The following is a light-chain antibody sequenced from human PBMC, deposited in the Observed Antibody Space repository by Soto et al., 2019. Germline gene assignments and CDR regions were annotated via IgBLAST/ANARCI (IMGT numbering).Light chain of an antibody. V-gene: IGLV2-14*01. CDR1: NSDVGGYSY. Sequence: QSVLTQPASVSGSPGHSITISCTGTNSDVGGYSYVSWFQQHPGKAPKLMIYEVSNRPSGVSNRFSGSKSGNTASLTISGLQAEDEADYYCSSYTSSSTLVFGGGTKLTVL. CDR3: SSYTSSSTLV. J-gene: IGLJ3*02. CDR2: EVS.